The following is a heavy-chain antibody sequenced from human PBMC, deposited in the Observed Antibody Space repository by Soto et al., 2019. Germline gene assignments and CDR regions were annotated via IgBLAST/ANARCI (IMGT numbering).Heavy chain of an antibody. CDR1: CGSVSSGSYY. V-gene: IGHV4-61*01. J-gene: IGHJ4*02. CDR3: ARVRVDYYDSSGYYLFDY. CDR2: LYYSGST. D-gene: IGHD3-22*01. Sequence: SETLSLTCTVSCGSVSSGSYYWSWIRQPPGKALEWIAYLYYSGSTNYNPSLKSRVTISVDTSKNQFSLKLSSVTAADTAVYYCARVRVDYYDSSGYYLFDYWGQGTLVTVSS.